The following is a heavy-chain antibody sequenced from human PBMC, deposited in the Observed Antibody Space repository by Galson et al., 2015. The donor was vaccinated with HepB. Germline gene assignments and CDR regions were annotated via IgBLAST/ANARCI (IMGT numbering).Heavy chain of an antibody. CDR2: IWYDGSDK. D-gene: IGHD5-18*01. Sequence: SLRLSCAASGFSFSTYGVHWVRQAPGKGLEWVALIWYDGSDKYYPDSVKGRFTISRDNSKNTLYLQLNNLRAEDTAVYYCARDAETSGYTHGGFDYWGQGILVTVSS. CDR1: GFSFSTYG. V-gene: IGHV3-33*01. CDR3: ARDAETSGYTHGGFDY. J-gene: IGHJ4*02.